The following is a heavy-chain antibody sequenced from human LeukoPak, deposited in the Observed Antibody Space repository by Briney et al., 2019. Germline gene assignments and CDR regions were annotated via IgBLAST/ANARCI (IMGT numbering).Heavy chain of an antibody. Sequence: GGSLRLSCAASGFTLSSYWMSWVRQAPGKGLEWVANIKYDGSEKDYVDSVKGRFTISRDKAKNSLYLQMNSLRAEDTAVCYCARDIAPAGLFFDYWGPGTLATVSS. CDR1: GFTLSSYW. V-gene: IGHV3-7*01. CDR2: IKYDGSEK. J-gene: IGHJ4*02. D-gene: IGHD6-13*01. CDR3: ARDIAPAGLFFDY.